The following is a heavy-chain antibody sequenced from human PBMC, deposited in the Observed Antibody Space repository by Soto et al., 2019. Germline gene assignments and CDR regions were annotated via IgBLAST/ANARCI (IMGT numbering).Heavy chain of an antibody. CDR2: ISTTSFTI. CDR3: ARDRCYDGTCYSASDS. D-gene: IGHD2-15*01. Sequence: GESLRLSCAASGFRSSTYNMDWVRQAPGKGPEWIAHISTTSFTIYYADSVKGRFTISRDNDRNSLYLEMNSLRDEDTAVYYCARDRCYDGTCYSASDSWGQGT. J-gene: IGHJ5*01. CDR1: GFRSSTYN. V-gene: IGHV3-48*02.